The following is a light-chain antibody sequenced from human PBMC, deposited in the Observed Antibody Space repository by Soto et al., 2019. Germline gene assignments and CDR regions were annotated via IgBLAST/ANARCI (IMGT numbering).Light chain of an antibody. CDR3: CSYTSISTVV. CDR2: DVS. V-gene: IGLV2-14*01. Sequence: QSVLTQPASVSGSPGQSITISCTGTSSDVGGYNHVSWYQHSPGKAPKLILFDVSNRPSGVSHRFSGSKSGNTASLTISWLQAEDEADYYCCSYTSISTVVFGGGTKVTVI. J-gene: IGLJ2*01. CDR1: SSDVGGYNH.